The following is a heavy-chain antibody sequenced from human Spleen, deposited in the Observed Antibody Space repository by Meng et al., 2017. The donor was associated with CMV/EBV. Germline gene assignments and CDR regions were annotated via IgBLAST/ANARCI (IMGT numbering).Heavy chain of an antibody. J-gene: IGHJ6*02. Sequence: ASVKVSCKASGYTLTSYGISWVRQAPGQGLEWMGWISAYNGNTNYAQKLQGRVTMTTDTSTSTAYMELRSLRSDDTAVYYCARDSSAFSSIAAPLYYYYYGMDVWGQGTTVTVSS. V-gene: IGHV1-18*01. CDR2: ISAYNGNT. CDR1: GYTLTSYG. CDR3: ARDSSAFSSIAAPLYYYYYGMDV. D-gene: IGHD6-6*01.